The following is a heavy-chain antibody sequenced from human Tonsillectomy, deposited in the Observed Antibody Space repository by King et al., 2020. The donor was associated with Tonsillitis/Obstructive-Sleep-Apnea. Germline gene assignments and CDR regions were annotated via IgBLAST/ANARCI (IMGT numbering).Heavy chain of an antibody. CDR3: VRLRSVGWGSGSYSGLYYYGMDV. CDR2: IDPRDSYT. J-gene: IGHJ6*02. Sequence: QLVQSGAEVKKPGESLRISCEGSGYRFTSYWISWVRQMPGKGLEWMGRIDPRDSYTNYSPSFQGHVTISADKSISTAHLQWSSLKASDTAMYFCVRLRSVGWGSGSYSGLYYYGMDVWGQGTTVTVSS. V-gene: IGHV5-10-1*01. D-gene: IGHD3-10*01. CDR1: GYRFTSYW.